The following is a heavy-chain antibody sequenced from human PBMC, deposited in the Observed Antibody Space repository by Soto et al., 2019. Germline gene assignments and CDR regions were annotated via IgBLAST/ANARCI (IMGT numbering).Heavy chain of an antibody. J-gene: IGHJ5*02. CDR3: ATTVTTWFDP. CDR1: GFTFGSYA. V-gene: IGHV3-30-3*01. D-gene: IGHD4-17*01. Sequence: PGGSLRLSCAASGFTFGSYAMHWVRQAPGKGLEWVAVISYDGSNKYYADSVKGRFTISRDNAKNTLYLQMNSLRAEDTAVYYCATTVTTWFDPWGQGTLVTVSS. CDR2: ISYDGSNK.